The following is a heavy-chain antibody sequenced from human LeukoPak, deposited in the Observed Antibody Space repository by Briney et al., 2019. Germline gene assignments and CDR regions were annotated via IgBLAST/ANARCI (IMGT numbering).Heavy chain of an antibody. Sequence: GGSLRLSCAASGFTFSSYWMSWVRQAPGKGLEWVANIKQDGSEKYYVDSVKGRFTISRDNAKNSLYLQMNSLRAEDTAVYYCARHPKHTMVRGAPFPFDYWGQGTLVTVSS. J-gene: IGHJ4*02. CDR2: IKQDGSEK. V-gene: IGHV3-7*01. CDR1: GFTFSSYW. CDR3: ARHPKHTMVRGAPFPFDY. D-gene: IGHD3-10*01.